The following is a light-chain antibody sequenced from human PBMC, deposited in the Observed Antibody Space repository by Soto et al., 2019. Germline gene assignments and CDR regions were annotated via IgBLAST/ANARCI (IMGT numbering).Light chain of an antibody. J-gene: IGKJ4*01. CDR3: QQLNVYPLT. V-gene: IGKV1-9*01. CDR1: QGVRGN. CDR2: AAS. Sequence: DIQLTQSPSFLSASVGDRITITCRASQGVRGNLAWYQQKPGKAPKLLISAASSLQSGVPSRFSGSGSGTEFTLTISCLQPEDFATYYCQQLNVYPLTFGGGTKVEIK.